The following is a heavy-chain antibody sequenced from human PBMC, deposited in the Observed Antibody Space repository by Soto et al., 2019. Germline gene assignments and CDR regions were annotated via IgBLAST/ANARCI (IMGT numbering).Heavy chain of an antibody. J-gene: IGHJ6*02. V-gene: IGHV1-2*02. D-gene: IGHD1-26*01. CDR2: INPNSGDT. CDR1: GYTFTGYY. CDR3: AKGGAIVAAGTRVYLYNAMDV. Sequence: ASVKVSCKASGYTFTGYYVHWVRQAPGQGLEWMGWINPNSGDTYLAQRFQGRVTMNRDTSIGTAYMELRGLTSDDTAEYYCAKGGAIVAAGTRVYLYNAMDVWAQGTTVTVSS.